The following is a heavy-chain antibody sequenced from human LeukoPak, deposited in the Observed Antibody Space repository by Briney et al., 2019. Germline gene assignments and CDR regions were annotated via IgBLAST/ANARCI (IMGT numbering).Heavy chain of an antibody. CDR2: VNTNSKYI. CDR3: ARGKQLWLHYFDY. D-gene: IGHD1-1*01. CDR1: GFTFTSYS. Sequence: GGSLRLSCTASGFTFTSYSMNWFRQAPGKGLEWVSSVNTNSKYIYYADSVKGRFTVSRDNAKNSVFLQLNSLRAEDTAVYYCARGKQLWLHYFDYWGQGARVTVSS. J-gene: IGHJ4*02. V-gene: IGHV3-21*06.